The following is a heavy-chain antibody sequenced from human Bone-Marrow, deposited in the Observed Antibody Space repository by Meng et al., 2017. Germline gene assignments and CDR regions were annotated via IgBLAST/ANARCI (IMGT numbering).Heavy chain of an antibody. CDR1: GYSFTSYW. J-gene: IGHJ6*02. V-gene: IGHV5-51*01. CDR3: ARLSYDILTGYYDRNYYYYGMDV. D-gene: IGHD3-9*01. CDR2: FYPGDSDT. Sequence: GESLMISCKCSGYSFTSYWIGLVRQMPGKGLEWMGIFYPGDSDTRYSTSFQGQVTISADKSISTAYLQWSSLEASDTAMYYCARLSYDILTGYYDRNYYYYGMDVWGQGTTVTVSS.